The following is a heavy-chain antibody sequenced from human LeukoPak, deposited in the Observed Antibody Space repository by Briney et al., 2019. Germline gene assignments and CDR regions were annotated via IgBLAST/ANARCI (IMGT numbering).Heavy chain of an antibody. Sequence: PSETLSLTCAVSGYSISSGYYWAWSRQPPGKGLEGIGSIYHSGSTYYNPSLNSRVTISVDTSKNQFSLKLSSVTAADPAVYYCARHIYDFWSGYEDYRGQGTLVTVSS. CDR1: GYSISSGYY. J-gene: IGHJ4*02. CDR3: ARHIYDFWSGYEDY. D-gene: IGHD3-3*01. CDR2: IYHSGST. V-gene: IGHV4-38-2*01.